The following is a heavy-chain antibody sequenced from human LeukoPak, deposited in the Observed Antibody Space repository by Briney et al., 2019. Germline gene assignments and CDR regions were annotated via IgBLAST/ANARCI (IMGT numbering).Heavy chain of an antibody. CDR1: GFTFSSYA. Sequence: GGSLRLSCAASGFTFSSYAMSWVRQAPGKGLEWVSAISGSGGSTYYADSVKGRFTISRDNSKNTLYLQMNSLRAEDTAVYYCAKAKMGIAAAGNPDFDYWGQGTLVTVSS. J-gene: IGHJ4*02. D-gene: IGHD6-13*01. V-gene: IGHV3-23*01. CDR3: AKAKMGIAAAGNPDFDY. CDR2: ISGSGGST.